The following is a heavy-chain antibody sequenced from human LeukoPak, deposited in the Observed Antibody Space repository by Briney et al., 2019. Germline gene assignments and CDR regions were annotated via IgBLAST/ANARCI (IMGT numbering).Heavy chain of an antibody. J-gene: IGHJ5*02. CDR3: ARPQGYCSSTSCYPHRIDWFDP. V-gene: IGHV1-2*02. Sequence: GASVKVSCKASGYTFTGYYMHWVRQAPGQGLEWMGWININSGGTNYAQKFQGRVTMTRDTSISTAYMELNRLRSDDTAVYYCARPQGYCSSTSCYPHRIDWFDPWGQGTLVTVSS. CDR2: ININSGGT. D-gene: IGHD2-2*01. CDR1: GYTFTGYY.